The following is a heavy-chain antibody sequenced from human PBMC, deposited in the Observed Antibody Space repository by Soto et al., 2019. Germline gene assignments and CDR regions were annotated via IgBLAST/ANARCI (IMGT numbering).Heavy chain of an antibody. CDR3: SRPPYGGTSCPGDY. Sequence: GGSLRLSCAASGFTFSDHYMDWVRQAPGKGLEWVGRTRNKANGFTTDYAASVKGRFTISRDDSKNSLYLQMNSLITEDTAVYYCSRPPYGGTSCPGDYWGQGTLVTVSS. V-gene: IGHV3-72*01. J-gene: IGHJ4*02. CDR1: GFTFSDHY. CDR2: TRNKANGFTT. D-gene: IGHD5-12*01.